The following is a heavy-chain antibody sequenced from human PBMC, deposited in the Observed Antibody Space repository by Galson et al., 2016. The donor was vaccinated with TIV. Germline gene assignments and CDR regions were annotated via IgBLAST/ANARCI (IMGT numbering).Heavy chain of an antibody. CDR2: FDPEDGET. Sequence: SVKVSCKVSGYTLTELSMHWVRQAPGKGLEWMGGFDPEDGETIYAQKFQGRVTITRDRSTRTAYLDLSSLRVEDTAVYYCVVGVETYCSGGYCYHSDEYFQHWGQGTLLTVSS. J-gene: IGHJ1*01. D-gene: IGHD2-15*01. CDR3: VVGVETYCSGGYCYHSDEYFQH. CDR1: GYTLTELS. V-gene: IGHV1-24*01.